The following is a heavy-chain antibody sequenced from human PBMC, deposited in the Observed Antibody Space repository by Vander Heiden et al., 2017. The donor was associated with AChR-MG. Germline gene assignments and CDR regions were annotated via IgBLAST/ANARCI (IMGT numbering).Heavy chain of an antibody. CDR2: IIPIFGTA. J-gene: IGHJ6*02. Sequence: QVQLVQSGAAVKKPGFSVKVSCKASGGTFSSYATSGVRQAPGQGLEWMGGIIPIFGTANYAQKFQGRVTITADKSTSTAYMELSSLRSEDTAVYYCARDFTVVVVPAAIQGGGMDVWGQGTTVTVSS. V-gene: IGHV1-69*06. CDR1: GGTFSSYA. CDR3: ARDFTVVVVPAAIQGGGMDV. D-gene: IGHD2-2*02.